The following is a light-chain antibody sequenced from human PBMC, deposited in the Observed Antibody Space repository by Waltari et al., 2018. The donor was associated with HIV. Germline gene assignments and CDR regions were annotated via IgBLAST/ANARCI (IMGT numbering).Light chain of an antibody. CDR3: SSFTGTTALV. CDR1: SSDIGGYKY. CDR2: EVS. J-gene: IGLJ3*02. Sequence: QSALTQPASVSGSPGQSITISCTGTSSDIGGYKYVSWFQQHPDKAPKRIIYEVSNRPSEISNRFSGSKAGNTASLTISELQAEDEADYYCSSFTGTTALVFGGGTKLTVL. V-gene: IGLV2-14*01.